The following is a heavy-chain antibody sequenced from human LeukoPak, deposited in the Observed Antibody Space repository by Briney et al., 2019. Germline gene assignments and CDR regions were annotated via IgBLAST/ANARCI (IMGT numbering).Heavy chain of an antibody. Sequence: PGGSLRLSCAASGFTVSSHYMSWVRQAPGKGLEWVSVIYSGGSTYYADSVKGRFTISRDNSRNTVYLQMNSLRAEDTAVYYCARDPTYPDSYDSSGVYWGQGTLVTVSS. D-gene: IGHD3-22*01. CDR2: IYSGGST. J-gene: IGHJ4*02. CDR3: ARDPTYPDSYDSSGVY. CDR1: GFTVSSHY. V-gene: IGHV3-66*01.